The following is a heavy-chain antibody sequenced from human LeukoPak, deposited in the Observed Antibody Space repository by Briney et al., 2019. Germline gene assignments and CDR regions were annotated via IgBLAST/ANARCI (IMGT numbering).Heavy chain of an antibody. D-gene: IGHD3-16*02. V-gene: IGHV4-34*01. CDR3: ARGPFGVWGTYRYKGYFDY. J-gene: IGHJ4*02. CDR2: INHSGST. CDR1: GGSFSGYY. Sequence: SETLSLTCAVYGGSFSGYYWSWIRQPPGKGLEWIGEINHSGSTNYNPSLKSRVTISVDTSQSQFSLKLSSVTAADTAVYFCARGPFGVWGTYRYKGYFDYWGQGTLVTVPS.